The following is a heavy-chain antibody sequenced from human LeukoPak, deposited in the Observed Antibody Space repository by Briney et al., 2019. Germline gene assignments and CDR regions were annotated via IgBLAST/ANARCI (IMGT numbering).Heavy chain of an antibody. CDR3: AREPYSGSYFGYYYYMDV. J-gene: IGHJ6*03. CDR2: IKQDGSEK. V-gene: IGHV3-7*01. CDR1: GYTFSSYW. Sequence: GGSLRLSCAAPGYTFSSYWMSWVRQAPGKGLEWVANIKQDGSEKYYVESVKGRFTISRDNAKNSLYLQMNSLRAEDTAVYYCAREPYSGSYFGYYYYMDVWGKGTTVTVSS. D-gene: IGHD1-26*01.